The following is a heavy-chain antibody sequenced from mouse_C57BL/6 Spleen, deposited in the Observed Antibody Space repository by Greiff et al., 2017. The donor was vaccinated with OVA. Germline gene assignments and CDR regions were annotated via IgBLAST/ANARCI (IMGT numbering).Heavy chain of an antibody. CDR3: AKQDSFYFDY. CDR2: IDPNSGGT. CDR1: GYTFTSYW. D-gene: IGHD3-3*01. J-gene: IGHJ2*01. Sequence: QVQLQQPGAELVKPGASVKLSCKASGYTFTSYWMHWVKQRPGRGLEWIGRIDPNSGGTKYNEKFKGKATLTVDKPSSTAYIQLSSLTSEDSAVYYCAKQDSFYFDYWGQGTTLTVSS. V-gene: IGHV1-72*01.